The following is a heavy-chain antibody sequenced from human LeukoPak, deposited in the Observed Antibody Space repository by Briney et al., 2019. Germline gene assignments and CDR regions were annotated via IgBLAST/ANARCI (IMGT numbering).Heavy chain of an antibody. J-gene: IGHJ4*02. Sequence: ASVKVSCKASGYTFTSYDINWVRQATGQGLEWMGWMNPNSGNTGYAQKFQGRVTMTEDTSTDTAYMELSSLRSEDTAVYYCATVTIAAAPYYFDYWGQGTLVTVSS. CDR1: GYTFTSYD. CDR3: ATVTIAAAPYYFDY. D-gene: IGHD6-13*01. CDR2: MNPNSGNT. V-gene: IGHV1-8*02.